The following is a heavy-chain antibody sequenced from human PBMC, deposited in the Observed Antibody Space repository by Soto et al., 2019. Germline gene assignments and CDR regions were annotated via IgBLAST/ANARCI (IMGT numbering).Heavy chain of an antibody. CDR3: DRAGISGWYHFDY. Sequence: GGSLRLSCAASGFTFSDHYMDWVRQAPGKGLEWIGRTRNKANSYTTQYAASVKGRFTISRDDSKNSLYLQMNSLKTEDMAVYYCDRAGISGWYHFDYWGQGTLVTVSS. D-gene: IGHD6-19*01. CDR1: GFTFSDHY. J-gene: IGHJ4*02. CDR2: TRNKANSYTT. V-gene: IGHV3-72*01.